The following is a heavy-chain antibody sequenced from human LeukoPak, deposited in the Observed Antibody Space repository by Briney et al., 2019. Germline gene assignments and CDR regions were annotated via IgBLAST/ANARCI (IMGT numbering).Heavy chain of an antibody. D-gene: IGHD4-17*01. CDR1: GFTFSHFG. Sequence: QTGGSLRLSCEASGFTFSHFGMHWVRQAPGKGLEWVAVIWSDATNQYYGDTVKGRFTISRGNSKNTLYLQMNSLRAEDTAVYSCAATTLTARRGYWGQGTLVTVSS. J-gene: IGHJ4*02. V-gene: IGHV3-33*01. CDR3: AATTLTARRGY. CDR2: IWSDATNQ.